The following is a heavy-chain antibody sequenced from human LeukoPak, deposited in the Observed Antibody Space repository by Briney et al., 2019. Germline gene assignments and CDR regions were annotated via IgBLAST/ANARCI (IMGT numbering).Heavy chain of an antibody. CDR3: ARVAGGYYYL. CDR2: ISGNGGSA. D-gene: IGHD3-22*01. CDR1: GFTFTNYA. V-gene: IGHV3-23*01. Sequence: GGSLRLSCAASGFTFTNYAMSWVRQAPGKGLEWVSGISGNGGSAYYADSVKGRFTISRDNSKNTLYLQMNSLRAEDTAVYYCARVAGGYYYLWGQGTLVTVSS. J-gene: IGHJ4*02.